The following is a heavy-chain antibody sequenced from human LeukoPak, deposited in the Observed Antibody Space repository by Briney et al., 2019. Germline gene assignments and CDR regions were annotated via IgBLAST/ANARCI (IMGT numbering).Heavy chain of an antibody. CDR2: ITHSGST. CDR1: GGSFSSYY. V-gene: IGHV4-34*01. D-gene: IGHD3-10*01. J-gene: IGHJ4*02. Sequence: SETLSLTCAVYGGSFSSYYWSWIRQPPGEGLEWIGEITHSGSTHYNPSLKSRVTISLDTSKSQFSLKLSSVTAADTAVYYCARVTRFNQFGELWFDYWGQGTLLTVSS. CDR3: ARVTRFNQFGELWFDY.